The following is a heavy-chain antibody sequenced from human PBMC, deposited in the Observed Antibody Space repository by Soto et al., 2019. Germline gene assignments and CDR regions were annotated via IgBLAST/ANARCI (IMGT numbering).Heavy chain of an antibody. J-gene: IGHJ6*04. CDR3: ARHDFISSSCYYYYYYVMDV. Sequence: ASVKVSCKASGGTFSSYAISWVRQAPGQGLEWMGGIIPIFDTANYAQKFRGRVTITADESTSTAYMELSSLRSEDTAVYYCARHDFISSSCYYYYYYVMDVWGKGTTVTVSS. D-gene: IGHD2-2*01. CDR1: GGTFSSYA. V-gene: IGHV1-69*13. CDR2: IIPIFDTA.